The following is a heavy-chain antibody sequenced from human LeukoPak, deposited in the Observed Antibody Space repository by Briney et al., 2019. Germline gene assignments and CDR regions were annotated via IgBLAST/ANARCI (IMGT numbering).Heavy chain of an antibody. CDR1: GFTFSTYW. CDR3: ANGRLVRGLIISHDY. Sequence: GGSLRLSCEASGFTFSTYWMGWVRQAPGKGLEWVANIHPDGSETSYVDSVKGRFTISRDNARKSMFLQMNSLGAEETAVYYCANGRLVRGLIISHDYWGQGTLVTVSS. J-gene: IGHJ4*02. CDR2: IHPDGSET. V-gene: IGHV3-7*01. D-gene: IGHD3-10*01.